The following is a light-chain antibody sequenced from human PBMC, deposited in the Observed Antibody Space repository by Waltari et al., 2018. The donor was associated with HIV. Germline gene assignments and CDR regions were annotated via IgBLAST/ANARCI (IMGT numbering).Light chain of an antibody. CDR1: QPVSSW. CDR3: QQANSFPWT. J-gene: IGKJ1*01. CDR2: ATS. Sequence: DIQMTQSPSSVSASVGDRVTITCRASQPVSSWLTWYQQKPGKSPDLLIYATSILQSGVPSRFSGSGSGTNFTLTTSLQPEDFASYYCQQANSFPWTFGQGTKVEIK. V-gene: IGKV1-12*01.